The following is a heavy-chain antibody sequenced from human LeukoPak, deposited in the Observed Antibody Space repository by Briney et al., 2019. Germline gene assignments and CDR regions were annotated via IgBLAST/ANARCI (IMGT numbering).Heavy chain of an antibody. J-gene: IGHJ6*02. CDR1: GYTFTAYY. CDR3: ARDQPLPMYNWNYEDYYYYGMDV. Sequence: ASVKVSCKASGYTFTAYYMHWVRQAPGQGLEWMGWISAYNGNTNYAQKLQGRVTMTTDTSTSTAYMELRSLRSDDTAVYYCARDQPLPMYNWNYEDYYYYGMDVWGQGTTVTVSS. V-gene: IGHV1-18*04. CDR2: ISAYNGNT. D-gene: IGHD1-7*01.